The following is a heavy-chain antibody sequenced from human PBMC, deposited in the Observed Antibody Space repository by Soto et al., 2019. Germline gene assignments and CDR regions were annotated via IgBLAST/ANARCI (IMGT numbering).Heavy chain of an antibody. CDR1: GKSFSASY. CDR2: INHSGST. J-gene: IGHJ6*03. CDR3: ARGRGRYCSSTSCYTLPYYYYMDV. V-gene: IGHV4-34*01. Sequence: SETLSLNCDGFGKSFSASYWSCIRQPPGAGPRWIGEINHSGSTNYNPSLKSRVTISVDTSKNQFSLKLSSVTAADTAVYYCARGRGRYCSSTSCYTLPYYYYMDVWGKGTTVT. D-gene: IGHD2-2*02.